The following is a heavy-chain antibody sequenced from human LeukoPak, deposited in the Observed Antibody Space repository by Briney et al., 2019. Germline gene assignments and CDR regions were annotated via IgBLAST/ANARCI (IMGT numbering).Heavy chain of an antibody. Sequence: SETLSLTCTVSGGSISSYYWSWIRQPPGKGLEWIGYIYYSGITNYNPSLKSRVTISVDTSKKQYSLHLRSVNAADTAVYYCAIHGCSGYDWNGAHDYWGQGTLVTVSS. CDR1: GGSISSYY. J-gene: IGHJ4*02. D-gene: IGHD5-12*01. CDR2: IYYSGIT. CDR3: AIHGCSGYDWNGAHDY. V-gene: IGHV4-59*08.